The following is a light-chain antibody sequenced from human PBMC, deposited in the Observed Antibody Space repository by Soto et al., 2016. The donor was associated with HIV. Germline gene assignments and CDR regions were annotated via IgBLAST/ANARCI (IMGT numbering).Light chain of an antibody. CDR1: QSLLHNNGHNY. CDR3: MQSLQIPPT. J-gene: IGKJ4*01. CDR2: LGS. V-gene: IGKV2-28*01. Sequence: DIVMTQSPLSLPVTPGEPASISCRSSQSLLHNNGHNYLDWYLQKPGQSPQLLIFLGSSRASGVPDRFSGSASGTDFTLKISRVEAEDVGLYYCMQSLQIPPTFGGGPKVXI.